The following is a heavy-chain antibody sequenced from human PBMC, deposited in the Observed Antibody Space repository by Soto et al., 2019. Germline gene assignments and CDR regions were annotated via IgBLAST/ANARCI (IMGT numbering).Heavy chain of an antibody. CDR2: ISGSGGST. Sequence: GGSLRLSCAASGFTFSSYAMSWVRQAPGKGLEWVSAISGSGGSTYYADSVKGRFTISRDNSKNTLYLQMNSLRAEDTAVYYCAKDLQHIVLMVSHYYGMDVWGQGTTVTVSS. D-gene: IGHD2-8*01. CDR3: AKDLQHIVLMVSHYYGMDV. V-gene: IGHV3-23*01. J-gene: IGHJ6*02. CDR1: GFTFSSYA.